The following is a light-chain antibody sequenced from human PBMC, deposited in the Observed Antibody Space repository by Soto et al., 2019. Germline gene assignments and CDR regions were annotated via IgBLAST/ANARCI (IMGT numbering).Light chain of an antibody. Sequence: QSVLTQPASVSGSPGQSITISCTGTSSDIGRFNYVSWYLQHPGKAPKLIIYDVNNRPSGVSNRFSGSKSGNTASLTISGLQAEDEADYYCSSFTSSGALYVFGAETKVTVL. J-gene: IGLJ1*01. V-gene: IGLV2-14*03. CDR3: SSFTSSGALYV. CDR2: DVN. CDR1: SSDIGRFNY.